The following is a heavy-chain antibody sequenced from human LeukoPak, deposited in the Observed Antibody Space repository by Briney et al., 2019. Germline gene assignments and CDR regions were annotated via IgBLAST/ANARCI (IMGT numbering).Heavy chain of an antibody. D-gene: IGHD3-22*01. CDR3: AKGYYDSSGYYEEAFDY. CDR1: GFTFSSYA. V-gene: IGHV3-23*01. CDR2: ISGSGGST. J-gene: IGHJ4*02. Sequence: GGSLRLSCAASGFTFSSYAMSWVRQAPGKGLERVSAISGSGGSTYYADSVKGRFTISRDNSKNTLYLQMNSLRAEDTAVYYCAKGYYDSSGYYEEAFDYWGQGTLVTVSS.